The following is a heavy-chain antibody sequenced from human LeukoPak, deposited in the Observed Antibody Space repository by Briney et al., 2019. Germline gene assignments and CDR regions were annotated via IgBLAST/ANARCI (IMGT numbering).Heavy chain of an antibody. V-gene: IGHV3-72*01. CDR2: IRNKANSYTT. Sequence: GGSLRLSCAASGFTFSDHYMDWVRQAPGKGLEWVGRIRNKANSYTTEYAASVKGRFTVSRDDSNDSLSLQMNSLKTEDTAVYYCARGFCGGGSCYSFDYGGQGTLVTVSS. CDR1: GFTFSDHY. D-gene: IGHD2-15*01. J-gene: IGHJ4*02. CDR3: ARGFCGGGSCYSFDY.